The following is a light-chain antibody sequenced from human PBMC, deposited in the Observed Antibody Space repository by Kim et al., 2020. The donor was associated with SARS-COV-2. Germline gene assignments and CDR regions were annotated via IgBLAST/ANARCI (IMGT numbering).Light chain of an antibody. CDR1: SAHFGSNT. CDR2: SHS. Sequence: VPIPCSCSSAHFGSNTVNGYQQLPGTAPKLLIYSHSLRPSGVPDRFSGSKSGTSASLAISGLQSEDEADYYCAAWDDSLNGPVFGGGTKLTVL. J-gene: IGLJ3*02. CDR3: AAWDDSLNGPV. V-gene: IGLV1-44*01.